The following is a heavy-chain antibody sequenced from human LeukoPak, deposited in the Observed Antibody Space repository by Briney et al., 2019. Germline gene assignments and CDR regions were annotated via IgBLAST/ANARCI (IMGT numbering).Heavy chain of an antibody. CDR3: ARDPVEIVGASWFDP. V-gene: IGHV3-21*01. Sequence: GGSLRLSCAASGFTFTNYAMTWVRQAPGKGLEWVSSISSSSSYIYYADSVKGRFTISRDNAKNSLYLQMNSLRAEDTAVYYCARDPVEIVGASWFDPWGQGTLVTVSS. D-gene: IGHD1-26*01. CDR2: ISSSSSYI. CDR1: GFTFTNYA. J-gene: IGHJ5*02.